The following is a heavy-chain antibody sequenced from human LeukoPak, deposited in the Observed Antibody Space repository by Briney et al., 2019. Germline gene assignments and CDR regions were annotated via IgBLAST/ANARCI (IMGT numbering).Heavy chain of an antibody. CDR2: ISHSGSS. V-gene: IGHV4-39*07. CDR1: DGSISSSSYY. J-gene: IGHJ4*02. CDR3: ASIVATINGPFDY. Sequence: SETLSLTCTVSDGSISSSSYYWGWIRQPPGKGLEWIGSISHSGSSYYNPSLRSRVTISVDTSKNQFSLKLNSVTAADTAVYYCASIVATINGPFDYWGQGTLVTVSS. D-gene: IGHD5-12*01.